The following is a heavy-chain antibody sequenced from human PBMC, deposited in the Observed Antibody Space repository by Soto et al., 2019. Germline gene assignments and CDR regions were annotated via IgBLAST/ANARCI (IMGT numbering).Heavy chain of an antibody. CDR1: GFTFSDYY. J-gene: IGHJ5*02. V-gene: IGHV3-11*01. CDR2: ISGNGEVI. CDR3: AKARGYSYGYWWFDP. D-gene: IGHD5-18*01. Sequence: PGGSLRLSCAASGFTFSDYYIHWIRRAPGKGLEWISYISGNGEVIQYAASARGRFTISRDTAKNSLYLQMNSLRAEDTAVYYCAKARGYSYGYWWFDPWGQGTLVTVSS.